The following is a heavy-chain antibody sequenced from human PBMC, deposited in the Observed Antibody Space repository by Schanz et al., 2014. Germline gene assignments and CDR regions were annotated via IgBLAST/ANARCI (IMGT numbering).Heavy chain of an antibody. J-gene: IGHJ6*02. CDR1: GGTFRSYT. CDR3: ASDFWSGYSHYYYGLDV. V-gene: IGHV1-2*02. Sequence: QVQLVQSGAAVKKPGSSVNVSCEASGGTFRSYTINWVRHAPGQGLEWMGRINPNSGAANYAQKFQGRVTMTRDMSNNTAYMELSRLRADDSAVYYCASDFWSGYSHYYYGLDVWGQGTTVTVSS. CDR2: INPNSGAA. D-gene: IGHD3-3*01.